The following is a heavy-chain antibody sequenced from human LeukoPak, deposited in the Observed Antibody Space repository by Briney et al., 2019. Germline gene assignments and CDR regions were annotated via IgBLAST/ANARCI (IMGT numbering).Heavy chain of an antibody. D-gene: IGHD7-27*01. Sequence: ASVKVSCKASGYTFTSYDFNWVRQATGQRPEWMGWMSPNSGDTGYAQKFQDRVTMTRNTSISTAYMELSSLRSDDTAVYYCARGPPNWGYDYWGPGTQVTVSS. CDR2: MSPNSGDT. CDR1: GYTFTSYD. CDR3: ARGPPNWGYDY. V-gene: IGHV1-8*01. J-gene: IGHJ4*02.